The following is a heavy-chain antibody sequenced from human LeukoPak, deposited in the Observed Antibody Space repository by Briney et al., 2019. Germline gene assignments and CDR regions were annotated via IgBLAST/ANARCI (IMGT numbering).Heavy chain of an antibody. D-gene: IGHD1-26*01. V-gene: IGHV1-46*01. J-gene: IGHJ5*02. CDR3: ARDRRANLNGFDP. CDR2: INPSGGST. CDR1: GYTFTSYY. Sequence: ASVKVSCKASGYTFTSYYMHWVRQAHRQGLEWMGIINPSGGSTSYAQKFKGRVTITMDTSTSTVYMELSSLRSEDTAVYYCARDRRANLNGFDPWGQGTLVTVAS.